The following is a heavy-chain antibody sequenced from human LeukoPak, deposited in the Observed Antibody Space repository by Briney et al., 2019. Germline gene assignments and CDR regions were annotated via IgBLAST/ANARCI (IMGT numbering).Heavy chain of an antibody. CDR2: ISWNSGSI. V-gene: IGHV3-9*01. J-gene: IGHJ4*02. D-gene: IGHD1-26*01. CDR3: AKEGYSGSLREYYFDY. CDR1: GFIFDDYA. Sequence: PGGSLRLSCAASGFIFDDYAMHWVRQAPGKGLEWVSGISWNSGSIGYADSVKGRFTISRDNAKNSLYLQMNSLRAEDTALYYCAKEGYSGSLREYYFDYWGQGTLVTVSS.